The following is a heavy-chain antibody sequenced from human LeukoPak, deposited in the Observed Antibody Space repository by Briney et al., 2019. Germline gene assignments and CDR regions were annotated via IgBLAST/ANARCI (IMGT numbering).Heavy chain of an antibody. CDR2: IDPSDSST. D-gene: IGHD6-19*01. V-gene: IGHV5-10-1*01. CDR3: ARHGSHQWLVP. Sequence: GESLRISCKGSGYTFTSYCISWARQMPGKGLEWMGRIDPSDSSTNYSPSFQGHVTISADKSISTAYLQWSSLKASDTAMYYCARHGSHQWLVPWGQGTLVIVSS. CDR1: GYTFTSYC. J-gene: IGHJ5*02.